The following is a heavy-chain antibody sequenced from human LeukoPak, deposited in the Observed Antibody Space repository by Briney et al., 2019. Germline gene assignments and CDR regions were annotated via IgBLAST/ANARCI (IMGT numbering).Heavy chain of an antibody. CDR2: IYNTGST. CDR3: ARSTVTTNYYYYMDV. CDR1: GGSISSGDYY. J-gene: IGHJ6*03. D-gene: IGHD4-11*01. Sequence: PSETLSLTCTVSGGSISSGDYYWSWIRQPPGKGLEWIGYIYNTGSTNYNPSLKSRVTIAVDTSKNQFSLKLSSVTAADTAVYYCARSTVTTNYYYYMDVWGKGTTVTVSS. V-gene: IGHV4-61*08.